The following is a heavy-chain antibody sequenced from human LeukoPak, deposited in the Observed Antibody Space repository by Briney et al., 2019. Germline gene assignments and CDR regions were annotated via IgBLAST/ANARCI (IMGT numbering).Heavy chain of an antibody. CDR3: AREDIVVVPAATGGYYYYGMDV. D-gene: IGHD2-2*01. CDR1: GFTFSSYS. CDR2: ISSSSSYI. V-gene: IGHV3-21*01. J-gene: IGHJ6*02. Sequence: KPGGSLRLSCAASGFTFSSYSMNCVRQAPGKGLEWVSSISSSSSYIYYADSVKGRFTISRDNAKNSLYLQMNSLRAEDTAVYYCAREDIVVVPAATGGYYYYGMDVWGQGTTVTVSS.